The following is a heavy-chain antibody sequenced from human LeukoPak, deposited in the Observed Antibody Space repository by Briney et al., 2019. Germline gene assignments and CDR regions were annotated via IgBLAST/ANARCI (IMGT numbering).Heavy chain of an antibody. CDR1: GLTFSSSW. J-gene: IGHJ5*02. Sequence: GGSLRLSCAASGLTFSSSWMNWVRQAPGKGLEWVANINPAGSQKNYVDSVKGRFTISRDNAMNSVFLQIDSLRAEDTGVYYRARYSGSFPGWLDPWGQGTLVTVSS. D-gene: IGHD1-26*01. CDR2: INPAGSQK. V-gene: IGHV3-7*01. CDR3: ARYSGSFPGWLDP.